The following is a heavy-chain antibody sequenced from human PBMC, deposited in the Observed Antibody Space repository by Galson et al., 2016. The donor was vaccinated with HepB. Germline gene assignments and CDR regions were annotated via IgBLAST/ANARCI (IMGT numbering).Heavy chain of an antibody. CDR3: ASNCNDYWNCPAAA. Sequence: SVKVSCKASGGNFSTYTISWVRQAPGQGLEWMGGIIPILGTPNYAQRFQGRVAINADESTKTAYMELSSLRSEDTAVYYCASNCNDYWNCPAAAWGQGTPVTVSS. CDR2: IIPILGTP. CDR1: GGNFSTYT. V-gene: IGHV1-69*13. D-gene: IGHD3-3*01. J-gene: IGHJ5*02.